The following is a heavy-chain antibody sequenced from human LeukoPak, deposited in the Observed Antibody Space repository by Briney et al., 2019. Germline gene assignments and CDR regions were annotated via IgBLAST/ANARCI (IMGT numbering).Heavy chain of an antibody. CDR3: AREVGGLDY. CDR2: ISGSGGTT. CDR1: GSTFRNYA. Sequence: GGSLRLSCAASGSTFRNYAMTWVRQAPGKGLEWVSVISGSGGTTHYADSVKGRFTISRDNSKNTLYLQMSSLRAEDTAVYHCAREVGGLDYWGQGTLVTVSS. V-gene: IGHV3-23*01. D-gene: IGHD1-26*01. J-gene: IGHJ4*02.